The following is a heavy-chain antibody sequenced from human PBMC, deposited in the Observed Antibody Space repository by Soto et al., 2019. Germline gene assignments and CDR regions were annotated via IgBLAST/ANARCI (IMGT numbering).Heavy chain of an antibody. Sequence: GGSLRLSCAASGFTFSSYAMRWVRQAPGKGLEWVAVISYDGSNKYYADSVKGRFTISRDNSKNTLYLQMNSLRAEDTAVYYCAREEQLWHSVYYYYGMDVWRQGTTVTVSS. J-gene: IGHJ6*02. V-gene: IGHV3-30-3*01. CDR2: ISYDGSNK. D-gene: IGHD5-18*01. CDR1: GFTFSSYA. CDR3: AREEQLWHSVYYYYGMDV.